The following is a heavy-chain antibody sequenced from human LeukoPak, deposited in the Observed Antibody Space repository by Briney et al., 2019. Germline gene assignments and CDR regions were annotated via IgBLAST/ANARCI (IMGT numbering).Heavy chain of an antibody. D-gene: IGHD2-2*02. CDR2: INHSGST. V-gene: IGHV4-34*01. J-gene: IGHJ4*02. Sequence: SETLSLTCAVYGGSFSGYYWSWIRQPPGKGLEWIGEINHSGSTNYNPSLKSRVTISVDTSKNQVSLKLSSVTAADTAVYYCARGGYCSSTSCYTRPCDYWGQGTLVTVSS. CDR3: ARGGYCSSTSCYTRPCDY. CDR1: GGSFSGYY.